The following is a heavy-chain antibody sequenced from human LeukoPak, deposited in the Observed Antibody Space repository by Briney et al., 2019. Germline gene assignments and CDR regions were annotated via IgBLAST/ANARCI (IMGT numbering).Heavy chain of an antibody. Sequence: GGSLRLSCAASGFTFSSYAMHWVRQAPGKGLEWVAVISYDGSNKYYADSVKGRFTISRDNSKNTLYLQMNSLRAEDTAVYYCQSRGWRDVDYWGQGTLVTVSS. D-gene: IGHD6-19*01. CDR1: GFTFSSYA. J-gene: IGHJ4*02. CDR3: QSRGWRDVDY. V-gene: IGHV3-30-3*01. CDR2: ISYDGSNK.